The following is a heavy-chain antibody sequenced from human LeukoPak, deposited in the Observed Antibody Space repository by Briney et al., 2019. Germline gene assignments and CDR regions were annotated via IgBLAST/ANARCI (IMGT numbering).Heavy chain of an antibody. CDR3: AREGIAVAGTGIGY. J-gene: IGHJ4*02. CDR2: ISYDGSNK. V-gene: IGHV3-30-3*01. D-gene: IGHD6-19*01. Sequence: GRSLRLSCAASGFTFRSYAMHWVRQAPGKGLEWVAVISYDGSNKYYADSVKGRFTISRDNAKNSLYLQMNSLRAEDTAVYYCAREGIAVAGTGIGYWGQGTLVTVSS. CDR1: GFTFRSYA.